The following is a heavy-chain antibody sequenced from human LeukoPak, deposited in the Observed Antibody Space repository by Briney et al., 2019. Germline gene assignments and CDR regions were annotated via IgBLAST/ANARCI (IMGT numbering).Heavy chain of an antibody. V-gene: IGHV3-33*06. CDR1: GFTFSSYG. Sequence: AGSLRLTCAASGFTFSSYGMHWVRQAPGKGLEWVGVIWYDGSNKYYADSVKGRFTISRDNSKNTLYLQITSPEAEDTGGYDCAKDLGSYYLDLSLERTTVTVSS. CDR2: IWYDGSNK. CDR3: AKDLGSYYLDL. J-gene: IGHJ6*03.